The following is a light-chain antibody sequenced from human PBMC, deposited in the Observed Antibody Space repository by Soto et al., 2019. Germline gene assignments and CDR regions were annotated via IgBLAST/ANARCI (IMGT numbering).Light chain of an antibody. CDR3: QQFRSYPLT. Sequence: ECVLTQSPGTLSLSPGERATLSCRASQTVRNNYLAWYQQKPGQAPRLLIYDASSRATGIPDRFSGGGSGTDFTLTISRLEPEDFAVYYCQQFRSYPLTFGGGTKVEIK. CDR1: QTVRNNY. V-gene: IGKV3-20*01. J-gene: IGKJ4*01. CDR2: DAS.